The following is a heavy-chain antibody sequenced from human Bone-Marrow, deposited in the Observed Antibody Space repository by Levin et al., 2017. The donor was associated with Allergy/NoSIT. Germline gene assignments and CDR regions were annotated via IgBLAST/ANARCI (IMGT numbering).Heavy chain of an antibody. Sequence: SQTLSLPCSVSGGSIDNSYWNWIRQSPGKGLEWIGYVYFSGYTMYNPSLRSRVTISVDTSKNQVSLNVNSVTAADTAIYYCARDVGPTYGWFDPWGQGTLVTVS. J-gene: IGHJ5*02. CDR1: GGSIDNSY. V-gene: IGHV4-59*01. CDR2: VYFSGYT. D-gene: IGHD1-26*01. CDR3: ARDVGPTYGWFDP.